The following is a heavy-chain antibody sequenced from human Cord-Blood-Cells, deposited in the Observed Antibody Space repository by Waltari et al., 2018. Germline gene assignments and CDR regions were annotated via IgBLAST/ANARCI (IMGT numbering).Heavy chain of an antibody. CDR3: ARGLVVRYYYYYGMDV. J-gene: IGHJ6*02. CDR2: INPNSGGT. D-gene: IGHD2-2*01. CDR1: GYTFTGYY. V-gene: IGHV1-2*04. Sequence: QVQLVQSGAEVKKPGASVKVSCTASGYTFTGYYMHWAPQAPGQGLGWMGWINPNSGGTNYAQKFQGWVTMTRDTSISTAYMELSRLRSDDTAVYYCARGLVVRYYYYYGMDVWGQGTTVTVSS.